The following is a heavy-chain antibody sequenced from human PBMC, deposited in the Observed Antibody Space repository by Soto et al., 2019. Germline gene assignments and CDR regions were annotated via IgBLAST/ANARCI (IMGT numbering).Heavy chain of an antibody. D-gene: IGHD2-15*01. CDR3: ARGLRTGNYGVDV. CDR1: GGTFDNYA. V-gene: IGHV1-69*13. J-gene: IGHJ6*02. CDR2: IIPMFETV. Sequence: SVKVSCKASGGTFDNYAVSWVRQAPGQGLEWMGGIIPMFETVNYAQRFQGRLTIAADESTSTAYMELTSLTSADTAIYFCARGLRTGNYGVDVWGQGTTVTVSS.